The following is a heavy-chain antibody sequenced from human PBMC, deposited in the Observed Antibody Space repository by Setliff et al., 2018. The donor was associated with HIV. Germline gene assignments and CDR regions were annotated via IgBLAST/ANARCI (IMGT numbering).Heavy chain of an antibody. D-gene: IGHD6-19*01. CDR3: VRGYSRGWYDAGYDY. CDR1: GFTFSNFW. CDR2: IKQDGGVK. J-gene: IGHJ4*02. Sequence: GGSLRLSCAASGFTFSNFWLTWVRQAPGKGLEWVANIKQDGGVKHYVDSVRGRFTISRDNAKNTLYLHMNSLRAEDTAVYYCVRGYSRGWYDAGYDYWGQGTLVTVSS. V-gene: IGHV3-7*01.